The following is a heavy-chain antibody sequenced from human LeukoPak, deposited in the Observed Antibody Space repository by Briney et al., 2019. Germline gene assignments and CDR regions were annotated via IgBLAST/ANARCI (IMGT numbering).Heavy chain of an antibody. D-gene: IGHD6-19*01. CDR1: GGSISSYY. J-gene: IGHJ6*02. Sequence: KASETLSLTCTVSGGSISSYYWSWIRQPAGKGLEWIGRIYTSGSTNYNPSLKSRVTMSVDTSKNQFSLKLSSVTAADTAVYYCARVSSPVAGGHYYYYYGMDVWGQGTTVTVSS. CDR3: ARVSSPVAGGHYYYYYGMDV. CDR2: IYTSGST. V-gene: IGHV4-4*07.